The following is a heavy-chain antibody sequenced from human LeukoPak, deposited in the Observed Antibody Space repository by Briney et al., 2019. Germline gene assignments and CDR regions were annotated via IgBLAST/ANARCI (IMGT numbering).Heavy chain of an antibody. CDR2: IIPIFGTA. Sequence: SVKVSCKASGGTFSSYAISWVRQAPRQGLEWMGGIIPIFGTANYAQKFQGRVTITADESTSTAYMELSSLRSEDTAVYYCARSLSSRNWFDPWGQGTLVTVSS. D-gene: IGHD6-13*01. CDR3: ARSLSSRNWFDP. CDR1: GGTFSSYA. V-gene: IGHV1-69*13. J-gene: IGHJ5*02.